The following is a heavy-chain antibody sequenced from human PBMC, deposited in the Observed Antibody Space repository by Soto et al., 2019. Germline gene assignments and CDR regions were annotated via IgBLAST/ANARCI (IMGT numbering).Heavy chain of an antibody. CDR3: ARIRFPVTRGDAYYMDV. Sequence: SETLSLTCAVSSGSISSSNWWSWVRQPPGKGLEWIGEIYHSGSTNYNPSLKSRVTISVDKSKNQFSLKLSSVTAADTAVYYCARIRFPVTRGDAYYMDVWGKGTTVTVSS. V-gene: IGHV4-4*02. CDR2: IYHSGST. J-gene: IGHJ6*03. CDR1: SGSISSSNW. D-gene: IGHD4-17*01.